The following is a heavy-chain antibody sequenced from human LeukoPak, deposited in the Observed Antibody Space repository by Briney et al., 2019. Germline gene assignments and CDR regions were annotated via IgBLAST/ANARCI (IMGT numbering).Heavy chain of an antibody. CDR2: INPSGGST. CDR1: GYTFTSYY. J-gene: IGHJ3*02. D-gene: IGHD5-18*01. V-gene: IGHV1-46*01. CDR3: ARVDTAMVTYDYAFDI. Sequence: ASVKVSCKASGYTFTSYYMHWVRQAPGQGLVWMGIINPSGGSTSYAQKFQGRVTMTRDTSTSTVYMELSSLRSEDTAVYYCARVDTAMVTYDYAFDIWGQGTMVTVSS.